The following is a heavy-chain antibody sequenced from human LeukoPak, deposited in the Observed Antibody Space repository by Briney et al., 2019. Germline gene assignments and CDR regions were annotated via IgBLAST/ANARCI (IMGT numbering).Heavy chain of an antibody. V-gene: IGHV3-23*01. D-gene: IGHD5-18*01. Sequence: PGGSLRLSCAASGFTFSSYAMSWVRQAPGKGREWVSGISGSGDSTYYAESVKGRFTISGDSPKNTLYLQMNSLRAEDTAVYYCTKGLASTYGYIGDYWGQGNLVTVSS. J-gene: IGHJ4*02. CDR3: TKGLASTYGYIGDY. CDR1: GFTFSSYA. CDR2: ISGSGDST.